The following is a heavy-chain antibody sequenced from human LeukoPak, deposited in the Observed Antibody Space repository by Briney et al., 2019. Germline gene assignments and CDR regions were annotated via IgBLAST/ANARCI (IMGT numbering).Heavy chain of an antibody. CDR3: ARERYSGSYSIAFDY. Sequence: GGSLRLSCAASGFTFSSYAMHWVRQAPGKGLEWVAVISYDGSNKYYADSVKGRFTISRDNSKNTLYLRMNSLRAEDTAVYYCARERYSGSYSIAFDYWGQGTLVTVSS. J-gene: IGHJ4*02. CDR2: ISYDGSNK. V-gene: IGHV3-30*04. D-gene: IGHD3-10*01. CDR1: GFTFSSYA.